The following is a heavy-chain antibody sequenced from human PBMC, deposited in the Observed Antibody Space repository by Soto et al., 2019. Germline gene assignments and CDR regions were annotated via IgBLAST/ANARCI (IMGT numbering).Heavy chain of an antibody. D-gene: IGHD6-19*01. CDR2: IYPGDSDT. V-gene: IGHV5-51*01. CDR1: GYSFTSYW. J-gene: IGHJ4*02. CDR3: ARHLAVAGTSPFDY. Sequence: GESLKISCKGSGYSFTSYWIGWVRQMPGKGLEWMGIIYPGDSDTRYSPSFQGQVTISADKSISTAYLQGSGLKASDTAMYYCARHLAVAGTSPFDYWGQGTLVTVSS.